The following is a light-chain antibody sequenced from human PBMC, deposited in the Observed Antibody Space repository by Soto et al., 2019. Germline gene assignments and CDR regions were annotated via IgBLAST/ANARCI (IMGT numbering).Light chain of an antibody. CDR3: SSCAGSRGGV. V-gene: IGLV2-8*01. CDR2: EVS. J-gene: IGLJ3*02. Sequence: QSALTQPPSASGSPGQSVTISCTGTSSDVGGHNYVSWYQQHPDKAPKLMIYEVSHRPSGVPDRVSGSKSGNTASLTVSGLQAEDEADYFCSSCAGSRGGVFGGGTKVTVL. CDR1: SSDVGGHNY.